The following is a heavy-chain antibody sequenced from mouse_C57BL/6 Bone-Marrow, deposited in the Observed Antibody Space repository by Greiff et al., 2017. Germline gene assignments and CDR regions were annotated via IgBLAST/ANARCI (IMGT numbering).Heavy chain of an antibody. V-gene: IGHV1-54*01. CDR3: GRGCNFLYAMDY. J-gene: IGHJ4*01. CDR1: GYAFTNYL. Sequence: QVQLQQSGAELVKPGTSVKVSCKASGYAFTNYLIEWVKQRPGQGLEWIGVINPGSGGTNYNEKFKGKATLTADKSSSTAYMQLSSLTSEDSAVYFCGRGCNFLYAMDYWGQGTSVTVSS. D-gene: IGHD2-1*01. CDR2: INPGSGGT.